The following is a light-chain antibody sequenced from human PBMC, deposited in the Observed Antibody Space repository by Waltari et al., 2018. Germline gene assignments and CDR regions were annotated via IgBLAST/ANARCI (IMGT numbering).Light chain of an antibody. V-gene: IGKV3-20*01. CDR3: EQYDGSVVT. Sequence: IVLTQAPGTLSLSPGERATLSCRASQRVTSISLGWYQTKPGQAPRLLIYGTFNRATGIPDRFSGSGSATDFTLTISRLEPEDFAVYYCEQYDGSVVTFGGGTKVEIK. CDR1: QRVTSIS. J-gene: IGKJ4*01. CDR2: GTF.